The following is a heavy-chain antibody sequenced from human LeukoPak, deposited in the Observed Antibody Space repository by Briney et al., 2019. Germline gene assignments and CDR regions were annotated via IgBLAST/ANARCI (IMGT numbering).Heavy chain of an antibody. CDR2: IYYSGST. CDR3: ARGVFGEYPFAY. CDR1: GGSISSYY. Sequence: PSETLSLTCTVSGGSISSYYWSWIRQPPGKGLEWIGYIYYSGSTNYNPSLKSRVTISVDTSKNQFSLKLSSVTAADTAVYYCARGVFGEYPFAYWGQGTLVTVSS. D-gene: IGHD3-10*02. V-gene: IGHV4-59*01. J-gene: IGHJ4*02.